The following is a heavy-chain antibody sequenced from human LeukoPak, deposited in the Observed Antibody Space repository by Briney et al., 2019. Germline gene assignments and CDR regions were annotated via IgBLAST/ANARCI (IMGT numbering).Heavy chain of an antibody. D-gene: IGHD2-15*01. V-gene: IGHV3-13*01. CDR2: IGSAADT. CDR3: ARAQRGWYYYGMDV. J-gene: IGHJ6*02. CDR1: GFTFSSYD. Sequence: TGGSLRLSCAASGFTFSSYDMHWVRQVTGKGLEWVSAIGSAADTYYPGSVKGRFTVSRENAKNSLYPQMNSLRAGDTAVYYCARAQRGWYYYGMDVWGQGTTVTVS.